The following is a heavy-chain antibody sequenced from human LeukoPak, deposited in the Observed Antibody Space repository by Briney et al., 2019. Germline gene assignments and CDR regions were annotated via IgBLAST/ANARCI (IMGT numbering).Heavy chain of an antibody. CDR1: GCTFTNYD. J-gene: IGHJ4*02. Sequence: ASVKVSCKASGCTFTNYDINWVRQATGQGLEWMGYMNPNSGNTGYAQKFRGRVTITKNTSISTAYMELSSLRSEDTAVYYCAREGFDYWGQGTLVTVSS. CDR2: MNPNSGNT. CDR3: AREGFDY. V-gene: IGHV1-8*03.